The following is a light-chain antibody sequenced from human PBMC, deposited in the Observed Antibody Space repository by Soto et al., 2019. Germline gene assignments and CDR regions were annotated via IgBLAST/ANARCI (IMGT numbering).Light chain of an antibody. CDR2: QDT. Sequence: SYELTQPPSVSVSPGQTASITCSGDKLGDKFASWYQQTPGQSPVLVIYQDTKRPSGIPERFSGSNSGNTATLTISGTQAMDEADYYCQAWDSNTGVFGTGTKVTVL. CDR3: QAWDSNTGV. CDR1: KLGDKF. V-gene: IGLV3-1*01. J-gene: IGLJ1*01.